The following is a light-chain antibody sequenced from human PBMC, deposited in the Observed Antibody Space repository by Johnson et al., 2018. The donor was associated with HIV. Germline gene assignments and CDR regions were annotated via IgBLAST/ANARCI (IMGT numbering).Light chain of an antibody. CDR1: SSNIGNNY. Sequence: QSVLTQPPSVSAATGQKVTISCSGSSSNIGNNYVSWYQQLPGTAPKLLIYESNQRPSGIPDRFSGSKSGTSATLGITGLQTGDEADYYCGTWDSSLSAGILGTGTKVTVL. CDR2: ESN. J-gene: IGLJ1*01. V-gene: IGLV1-51*02. CDR3: GTWDSSLSAGI.